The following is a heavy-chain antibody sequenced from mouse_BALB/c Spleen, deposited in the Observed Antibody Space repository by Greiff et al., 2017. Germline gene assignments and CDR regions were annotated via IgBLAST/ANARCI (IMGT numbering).Heavy chain of an antibody. J-gene: IGHJ2*01. V-gene: IGHV5-17*02. CDR3: ARRWACCGNYLDY. CDR2: ISSGSSTI. Sequence: EVQGVESGGGLVQPGGSRKLSCAASGFTFSSFGMHWVRQAPEKGLEWVAYISSGSSTIYYADTVKGRFTISRDNPKNTLFLQMTSLRSEDTAMYYCARRWACCGNYLDYWGQGTTLTVSS. D-gene: IGHD2-10*01. CDR1: GFTFSSFG.